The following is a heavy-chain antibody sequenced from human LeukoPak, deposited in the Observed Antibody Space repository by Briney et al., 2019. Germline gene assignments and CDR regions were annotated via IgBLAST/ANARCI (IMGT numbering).Heavy chain of an antibody. D-gene: IGHD4-17*01. CDR3: ARVSVTNNWFDP. Sequence: GASVKVSCKAFGYTFTGYWMHWVRQAPGQGPEWMGVISPSGGSTIYAQKFKGRVTLTRDMSTSTAYMELRSLRSDDTAVYYCARVSVTNNWFDPWGQGTLVTVSS. CDR2: ISPSGGST. CDR1: GYTFTGYW. V-gene: IGHV1-46*01. J-gene: IGHJ5*02.